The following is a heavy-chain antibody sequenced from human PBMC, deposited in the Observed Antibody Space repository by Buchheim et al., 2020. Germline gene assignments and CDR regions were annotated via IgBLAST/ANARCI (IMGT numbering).Heavy chain of an antibody. V-gene: IGHV3-7*01. CDR3: AKDLLNGWAWEFDS. Sequence: EVQLVESGGTLVQPGGSLTLSCAASGFTFTTYWMYWVRQTPGKGLEWVASIKTDGTNTYYLDSVKGRFTISRDNAKNPLYLQMNSLRVEDAGIYYCAKDLLNGWAWEFDSRGQGTL. CDR2: IKTDGTNT. CDR1: GFTFTTYW. J-gene: IGHJ4*02. D-gene: IGHD6-19*01.